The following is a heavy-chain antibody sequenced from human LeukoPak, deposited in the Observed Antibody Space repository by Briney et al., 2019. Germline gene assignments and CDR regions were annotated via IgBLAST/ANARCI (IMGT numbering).Heavy chain of an antibody. Sequence: PSETLSLTCSVSGVSISTYYWTWIRQPAGKGLEWIGRMYIGGTRNYNPSLKSRVTISIDTSKKQFSLRLRSVTAADTALYYCARGTSTWNSFEYWGQGTAVTVSS. D-gene: IGHD1/OR15-1a*01. CDR2: MYIGGTR. CDR1: GVSISTYY. J-gene: IGHJ4*02. CDR3: ARGTSTWNSFEY. V-gene: IGHV4-4*07.